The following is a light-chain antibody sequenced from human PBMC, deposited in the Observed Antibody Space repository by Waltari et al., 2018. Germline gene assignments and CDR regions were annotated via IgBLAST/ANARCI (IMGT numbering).Light chain of an antibody. CDR1: SSDVGGHDY. CDR2: DVN. V-gene: IGLV2-14*03. CDR3: SSYSTSSSLIL. Sequence: QSALSQPASVSGSPGQSITISCTGASSDVGGHDYVSWYQQHPGKAPKLIIRDVNKRPSCVSNLFSGSKSVHTASLTISGLHAEDEADYYCSSYSTSSSLILFGEGTKVTVL. J-gene: IGLJ2*01.